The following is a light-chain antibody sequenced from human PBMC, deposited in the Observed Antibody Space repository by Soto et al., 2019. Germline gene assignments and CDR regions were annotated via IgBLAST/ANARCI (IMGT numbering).Light chain of an antibody. CDR1: PGAVTSGHF. CDR3: LLYYGGVQV. V-gene: IGLV7-43*01. J-gene: IGLJ2*01. Sequence: QTVVTQEPSLTVSPGGTVTLTCASRPGAVTSGHFPGWFQQKPGQDPTSRIDSTDTKYSWTPARFAGSLLGGKAALILSGAQPEDEAEYYCLLYYGGVQVFGGGTKVTVL. CDR2: STD.